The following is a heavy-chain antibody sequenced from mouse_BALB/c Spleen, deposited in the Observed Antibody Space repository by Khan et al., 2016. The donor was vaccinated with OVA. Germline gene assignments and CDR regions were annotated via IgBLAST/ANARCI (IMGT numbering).Heavy chain of an antibody. CDR3: AKGGGGDGFAY. CDR1: GYTFTDFT. V-gene: IGHV1S137*01. J-gene: IGHJ3*01. CDR2: ISTYYGDV. Sequence: QVQLKESGAELVRPGVSVKISCKGSGYTFTDFTIHWVKQSHALSLEWIGVISTYYGDVTYNQKFKGKATMTVDKSSSTTYMELARLTSEDSAIYYGAKGGGGDGFAYWGQGTLVTVSA.